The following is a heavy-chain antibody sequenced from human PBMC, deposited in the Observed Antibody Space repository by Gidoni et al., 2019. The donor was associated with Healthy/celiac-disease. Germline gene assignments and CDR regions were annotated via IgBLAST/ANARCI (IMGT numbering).Heavy chain of an antibody. J-gene: IGHJ5*02. CDR3: ARGRRILSLGQLAWFDP. D-gene: IGHD2-15*01. CDR2: MNPNSGNT. Sequence: QVQLVQSGAEVKKPGASVKVSCKASGYTFTSYDINWVRQATGQGLEWMGWMNPNSGNTGYAQKFQGRVTMTRNTSISTAYMELSSLRSEDTAVYYCARGRRILSLGQLAWFDPWGQGTLVTVSS. CDR1: GYTFTSYD. V-gene: IGHV1-8*01.